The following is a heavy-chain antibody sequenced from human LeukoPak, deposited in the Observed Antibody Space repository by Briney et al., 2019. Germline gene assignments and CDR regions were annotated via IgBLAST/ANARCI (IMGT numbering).Heavy chain of an antibody. CDR3: ARFPQGGYNYFDY. D-gene: IGHD5-24*01. Sequence: SETLSLTCTVSGGSINSYYWNWIRQPPGKGLEWIGYIYYSGTTNYNPSLKSRVTISVDTSKNQFSLKLSSVTAADTAVYYCARFPQGGYNYFDYWGQGTLVTVSS. CDR1: GGSINSYY. V-gene: IGHV4-59*01. J-gene: IGHJ4*02. CDR2: IYYSGTT.